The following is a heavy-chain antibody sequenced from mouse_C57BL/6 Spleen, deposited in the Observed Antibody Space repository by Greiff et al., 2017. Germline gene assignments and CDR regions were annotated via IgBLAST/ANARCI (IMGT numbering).Heavy chain of an antibody. CDR2: ISDGGSYT. V-gene: IGHV5-4*01. J-gene: IGHJ2*01. Sequence: EVHLVESGGGLVKPGGSLKLSCAASGFTFSSYAMSWVRQTPDKRLEWVATISDGGSYTYYPDNVKGRFTISRDNAKNNLYLQMSHLKSEDTAMYYCARDNGGYWGQGTTLTVSS. CDR1: GFTFSSYA. CDR3: ARDNGGY.